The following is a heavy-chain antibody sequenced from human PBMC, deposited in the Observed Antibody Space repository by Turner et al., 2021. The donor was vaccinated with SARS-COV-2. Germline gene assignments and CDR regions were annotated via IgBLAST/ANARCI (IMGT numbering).Heavy chain of an antibody. D-gene: IGHD3-22*01. V-gene: IGHV3-21*01. CDR3: ARGTYYYDSSTYSGTNWFDP. CDR2: ISSSSSYI. J-gene: IGHJ5*02. CDR1: GLTFSRYS. Sequence: EVQLLESGGGLVKPGGSLRLSCAASGLTFSRYSMNWVRQAPGKGLEWDSSISSSSSYIYYADSMKGRFTISRDNAKNSLYLQMNSLRAEETAVYYCARGTYYYDSSTYSGTNWFDPWGQGTLVTVSS.